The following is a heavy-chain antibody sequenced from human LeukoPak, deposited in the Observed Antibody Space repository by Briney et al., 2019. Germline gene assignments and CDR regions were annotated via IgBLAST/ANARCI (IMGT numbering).Heavy chain of an antibody. J-gene: IGHJ4*02. Sequence: ASVKVSCKASGYTFTGYYIHWVRQAPGQGLEWLGWINPNSGGTDYAQNFQGRVTMTRDTSITTAYMELSRLRSDDTAVYYCVRGGALYYDFWDWGQGTLVTVSS. D-gene: IGHD3-3*01. CDR3: VRGGALYYDFWD. CDR1: GYTFTGYY. CDR2: INPNSGGT. V-gene: IGHV1-2*02.